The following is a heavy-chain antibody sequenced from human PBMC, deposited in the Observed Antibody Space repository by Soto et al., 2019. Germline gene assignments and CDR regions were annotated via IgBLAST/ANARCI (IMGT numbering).Heavy chain of an antibody. CDR3: ARGTAPDWNYDY. CDR2: INHSGST. CDR1: GGSFSGYY. D-gene: IGHD1-7*01. V-gene: IGHV4-34*01. Sequence: PSETLSLTCAVYGGSFSGYYWSWFRQPPGKGLEWIGEINHSGSTNYNPSLKSRVTISVDTSKNQFSLKLSSVTAADTAVYYCARGTAPDWNYDYWGQGTLVTVSS. J-gene: IGHJ4*02.